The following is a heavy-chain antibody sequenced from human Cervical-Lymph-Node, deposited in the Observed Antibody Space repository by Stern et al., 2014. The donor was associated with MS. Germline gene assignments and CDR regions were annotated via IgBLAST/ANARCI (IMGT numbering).Heavy chain of an antibody. CDR3: ATFIPTSGTFNW. CDR2: ISAHNANT. Sequence: VQLVQSGAEVKKPGASVKVSCKASGHTTTSYGITWVRQAPGQGLEWMGWISAHNANTNYDQTFQGSVTMTTDTSTSTAYMELRSLRSDDTAVYFCATFIPTSGTFNWWGQGTLVTVSS. V-gene: IGHV1-18*01. J-gene: IGHJ4*02. CDR1: GHTTTSYG. D-gene: IGHD1-1*01.